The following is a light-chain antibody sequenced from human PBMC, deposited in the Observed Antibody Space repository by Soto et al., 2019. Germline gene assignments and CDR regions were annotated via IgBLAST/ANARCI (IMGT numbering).Light chain of an antibody. CDR2: GNS. CDR1: SSNIGAGYD. CDR3: DYYDSSLSGWV. Sequence: QAVVTQPPSVSGAPGQRVTISCTGSSSNIGAGYDVHWYQQLPGTAPKLLIYGNSNRPSGVPDRFSGSKSGTSASLAITGLQAEDEADYYDSSLSGWVFGGGTKVTVL. J-gene: IGLJ3*02. V-gene: IGLV1-40*01.